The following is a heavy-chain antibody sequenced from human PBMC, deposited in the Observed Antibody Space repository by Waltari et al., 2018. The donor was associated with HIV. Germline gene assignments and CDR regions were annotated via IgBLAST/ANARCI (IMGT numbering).Heavy chain of an antibody. CDR2: RMNGGSEG. CDR1: GFPFGCPW. D-gene: IGHD2-15*01. CDR3: ARDVMAMVAKPYGVDV. V-gene: IGHV3-7*01. J-gene: IGHJ6*02. Sequence: EVQVVESGGGLVQPGGSLRLSCEGFGFPFGCPWMSWVRQAPGKGLGWLGNRMNGGSEGFFRDSVNGRFAIPGDNANNSLLLQTSSLRAADTAVDYGARDVMAMVAKPYGVDVWGQGTTVTVSS.